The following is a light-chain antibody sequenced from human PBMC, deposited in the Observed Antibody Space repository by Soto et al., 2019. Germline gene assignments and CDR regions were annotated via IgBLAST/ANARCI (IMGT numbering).Light chain of an antibody. CDR3: CSYASSSTYV. Sequence: QSALTQPASVSGSPGQAITISCSGTSSDVGGHNLVTWYQQNPGKAPKLMLYEVSQRPSGVSDRFSGSKSGNTASLTISGLQAEDEADYHCCSYASSSTYVFGTGTKLTVL. J-gene: IGLJ1*01. V-gene: IGLV2-23*02. CDR2: EVS. CDR1: SSDVGGHNL.